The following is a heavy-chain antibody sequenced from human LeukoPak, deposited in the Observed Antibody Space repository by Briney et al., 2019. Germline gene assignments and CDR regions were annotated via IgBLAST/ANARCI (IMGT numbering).Heavy chain of an antibody. CDR3: ARDARFGRGKPRFDP. D-gene: IGHD2-15*01. J-gene: IGHJ5*02. CDR2: IWYDGSNK. V-gene: IGHV3-33*01. Sequence: GGSLRLSCAASGFTFSSYGMHWVRQAPGKGLEWVAVIWYDGSNKYYADAVKGRFTISRDNAKNTLYLQMNSLRAEDTAVYYCARDARFGRGKPRFDPWGQGTLVTVSS. CDR1: GFTFSSYG.